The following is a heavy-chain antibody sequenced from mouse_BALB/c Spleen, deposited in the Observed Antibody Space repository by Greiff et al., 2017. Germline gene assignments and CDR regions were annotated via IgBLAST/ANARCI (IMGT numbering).Heavy chain of an antibody. D-gene: IGHD6-1*01. V-gene: IGHV5-12-2*01. CDR1: GFTFSSYT. J-gene: IGHJ4*01. CDR3: ASPTPMDY. CDR2: ISNGGGST. Sequence: EVKLVESGGGLVQPGGSLKLSCAASGFTFSSYTMSWVRQTPEKRLEWVAYISNGGGSTYYPDTVKGRFTISRDNAKNTLYLQMSSLKSEDTAMYYCASPTPMDYWGQGTSVTVSS.